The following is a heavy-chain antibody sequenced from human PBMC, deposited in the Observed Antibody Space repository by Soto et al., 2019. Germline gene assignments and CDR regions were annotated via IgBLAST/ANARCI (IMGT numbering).Heavy chain of an antibody. Sequence: QVQLVQSGAEVKKPGASVKVSCKASGYTFTSYDINWVRQATGQGLEWMGWMNPNSGNTGYAQKFQGRVTRTRNTSISTAYMELSSLRSEDTAVYYCASRAGTTYYYYYGMDVWGQGTTVTVSS. V-gene: IGHV1-8*01. D-gene: IGHD1-7*01. CDR1: GYTFTSYD. J-gene: IGHJ6*02. CDR3: ASRAGTTYYYYYGMDV. CDR2: MNPNSGNT.